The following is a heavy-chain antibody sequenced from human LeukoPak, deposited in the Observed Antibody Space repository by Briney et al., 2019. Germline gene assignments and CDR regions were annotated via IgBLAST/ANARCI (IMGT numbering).Heavy chain of an antibody. CDR2: IYYSGST. D-gene: IGHD3-10*01. J-gene: IGHJ5*02. CDR3: TRAKTDYYGSGRCTIDWFDP. Sequence: SETLSLTCTVSGGSISSGDYYWSWIRQPPGKGLEWIGYIYYSGSTYYSPSLKSRVTISVDTSKNQFSLKLSSVTAAYTAVYYCTRAKTDYYGSGRCTIDWFDPWGQGTLVTDSS. V-gene: IGHV4-30-4*01. CDR1: GGSISSGDYY.